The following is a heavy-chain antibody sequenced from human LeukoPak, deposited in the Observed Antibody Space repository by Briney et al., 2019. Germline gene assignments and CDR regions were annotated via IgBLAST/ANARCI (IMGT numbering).Heavy chain of an antibody. CDR3: ARGHGYSYGYDVRRFDY. J-gene: IGHJ4*02. CDR1: GGSFSGYY. Sequence: SETLSLTCAVYGGSFSGYYWSWIRQPPGEGLEWIGEINHSGSTNYNPSLKSRVTISVDTSKNQFSLKLSSVTAADTAVYYCARGHGYSYGYDVRRFDYWGQGTLVTVSS. D-gene: IGHD5-18*01. V-gene: IGHV4-34*01. CDR2: INHSGST.